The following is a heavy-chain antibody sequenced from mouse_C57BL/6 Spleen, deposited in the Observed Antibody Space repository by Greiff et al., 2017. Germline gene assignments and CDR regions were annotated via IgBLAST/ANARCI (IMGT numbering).Heavy chain of an antibody. CDR1: GYAFSSSW. Sequence: VKLQQSGPELVKPGASVKISCKASGYAFSSSWMNWVKQRPGKGLEWIGRIYPGDGDTNYNGKFKGKATLTADKSSSTAYMQLSSLTSEDSAVYFCARIYYDYDDGGFDYWGQGTTLTVSS. V-gene: IGHV1-82*01. CDR3: ARIYYDYDDGGFDY. J-gene: IGHJ2*01. D-gene: IGHD2-4*01. CDR2: IYPGDGDT.